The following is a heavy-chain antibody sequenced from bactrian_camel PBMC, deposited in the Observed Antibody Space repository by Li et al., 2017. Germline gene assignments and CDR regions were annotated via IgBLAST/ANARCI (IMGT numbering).Heavy chain of an antibody. Sequence: HVQLVESGGGSVQPGGSLTLSCAASGYTDSTKCMAWFRQAPGKEREGVATIYTHDNITYYGDSVKGRFTISQDATKDTVHLQMTRMRPEDTAMYYCAVYSPAFQGPGNYVCASGFQPGRKKDWGQGTQVTVS. CDR3: AVYSPAFQGPGNYVCASGFQPGRKKD. V-gene: IGHV3S1*01. J-gene: IGHJ4*01. D-gene: IGHD1*01. CDR1: GYTDSTKC. CDR2: IYTHDNIT.